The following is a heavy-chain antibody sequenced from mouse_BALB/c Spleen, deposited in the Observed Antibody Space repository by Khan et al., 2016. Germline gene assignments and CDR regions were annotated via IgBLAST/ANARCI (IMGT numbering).Heavy chain of an antibody. D-gene: IGHD1-1*01. Sequence: QVQLQQSGAELARPGASVKMSCKASGYSFTSSTIHWVKQRPREGLEWLGFINPSSFYTNYNQNFTDQASLTADKSSNPAFMQLSSLTSADTAVSFCARYSTTVVAPLDYWGRGTTLTVSS. CDR1: GYSFTSST. V-gene: IGHV1-4*01. CDR2: INPSSFYT. J-gene: IGHJ2*01. CDR3: ARYSTTVVAPLDY.